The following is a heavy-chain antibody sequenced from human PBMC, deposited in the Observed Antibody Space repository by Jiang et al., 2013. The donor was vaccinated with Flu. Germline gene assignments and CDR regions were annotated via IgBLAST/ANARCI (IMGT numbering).Heavy chain of an antibody. CDR1: GYSFTSYW. CDR2: IYPGDSDT. D-gene: IGHD2-2*01. Sequence: GAEVKKPGESLKISCKGSGYSFTSYWIGWVRQMPGKGLEWMGIIYPGDSDTRYSPSFQGQVAISADKSISTAYLQWSSLKASDTAMYYCARHLGNEVVPAAMQYHYYYYGMDVWGQGTTVTVSS. J-gene: IGHJ6*02. V-gene: IGHV5-51*01. CDR3: ARHLGNEVVPAAMQYHYYYYGMDV.